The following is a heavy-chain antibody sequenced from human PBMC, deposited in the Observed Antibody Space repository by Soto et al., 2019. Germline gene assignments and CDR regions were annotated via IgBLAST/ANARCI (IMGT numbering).Heavy chain of an antibody. Sequence: GGSLRLSCAASGFTFSNYAMLWVRQAPGKGLEWVAVISYDGSNKYYADSVKGRFTISRDNSKNTLYLQINSLRTEDTAVYYCARGPGEVVYYYYYGMDVWGQGTTVTVSS. CDR1: GFTFSNYA. CDR2: ISYDGSNK. V-gene: IGHV3-30-3*01. J-gene: IGHJ6*02. CDR3: ARGPGEVVYYYYYGMDV. D-gene: IGHD3-10*01.